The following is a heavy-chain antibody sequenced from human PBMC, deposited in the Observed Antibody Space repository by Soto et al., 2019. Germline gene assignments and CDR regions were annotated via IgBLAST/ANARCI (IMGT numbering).Heavy chain of an antibody. CDR3: ARGQYGDYSHFDY. CDR2: ISYDGSNK. Sequence: QVQLVESGGGVVKPGRSLRLSCAASGFTFSSYAMHWVRQAPGKGLEWVAVISYDGSNKYYADSVKGRFTISRDNSKNTLYLQMNSLRAEDTAVYYCARGQYGDYSHFDYWGQGTLVTVSS. V-gene: IGHV3-30-3*01. CDR1: GFTFSSYA. J-gene: IGHJ4*02. D-gene: IGHD4-17*01.